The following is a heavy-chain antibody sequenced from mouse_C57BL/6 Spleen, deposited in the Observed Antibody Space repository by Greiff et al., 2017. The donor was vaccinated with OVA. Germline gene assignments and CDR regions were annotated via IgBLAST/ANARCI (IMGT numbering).Heavy chain of an antibody. Sequence: LVESVAELVRPRYSVKLSCTASGFNIKNTYMPWVQQMPEQGLEWIGRIDPANGNTKYAPKFQGKATITADTSSNTAYLQLSSLTSEDTAIYYCAIITTGYYYAMDYWGQGTSVTVSS. V-gene: IGHV14-3*01. CDR3: AIITTGYYYAMDY. CDR2: IDPANGNT. J-gene: IGHJ4*01. D-gene: IGHD1-1*01. CDR1: GFNIKNTY.